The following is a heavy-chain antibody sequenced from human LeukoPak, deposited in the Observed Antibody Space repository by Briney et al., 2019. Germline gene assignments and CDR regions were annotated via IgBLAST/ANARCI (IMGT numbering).Heavy chain of an antibody. V-gene: IGHV4-39*01. Sequence: SETLSLTCTVSGDSISSSSYYWGWIRQPPGKGLEWIGNIYYSGSPYYNPSLKSRVTISVDTSKNQFSLKLSSVTAADTAVYYCARIGRIAALYYFDYWGQGTLVTVSS. CDR2: IYYSGSP. D-gene: IGHD6-13*01. CDR3: ARIGRIAALYYFDY. J-gene: IGHJ4*02. CDR1: GDSISSSSYY.